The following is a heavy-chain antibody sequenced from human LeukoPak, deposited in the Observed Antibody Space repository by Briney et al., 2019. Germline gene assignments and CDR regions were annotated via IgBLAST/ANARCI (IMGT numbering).Heavy chain of an antibody. CDR2: IYHSGST. J-gene: IGHJ4*02. CDR3: ARVIYYDILTGSYNVYDY. Sequence: SQTPSLTCAVSGGSISSGGYSWSWIRQPPGKGLEWIGYIYHSGSTYYNPSLKSRVTISVDTSKNQFSLKLSSVTAADTAVYYCARVIYYDILTGSYNVYDYWGQGTLVTVSS. CDR1: GGSISSGGYS. D-gene: IGHD3-9*01. V-gene: IGHV4-30-2*01.